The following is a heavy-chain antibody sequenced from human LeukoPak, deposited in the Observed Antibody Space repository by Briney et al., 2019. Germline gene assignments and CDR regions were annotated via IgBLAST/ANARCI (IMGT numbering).Heavy chain of an antibody. CDR2: ISYDGSNK. Sequence: GGSLRLSCAASGFTFSSYAMHWVRQAPGKGLEWVAVISYDGSNKYYADSVKGRFTISRDNSKNTLYLQMNSLRAEDTAVYYCAALSGSPPPHYYYYGMDVWGQGTTVTVSS. CDR3: AALSGSPPPHYYYYGMDV. V-gene: IGHV3-30-3*01. J-gene: IGHJ6*02. CDR1: GFTFSSYA. D-gene: IGHD1-26*01.